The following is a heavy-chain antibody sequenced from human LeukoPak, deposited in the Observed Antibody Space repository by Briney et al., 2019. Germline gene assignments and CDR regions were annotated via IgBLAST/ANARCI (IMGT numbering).Heavy chain of an antibody. J-gene: IGHJ3*02. D-gene: IGHD3-9*01. CDR1: GYTFTNYD. CDR3: ARQQGFEFDWDSSDAFDI. Sequence: GASVKVSCKASGYTFTNYDISWVRQAPGQGLEWMGWISPYNDNTDYAQKVQGRVTMTTDTSTNTAYMELRSLRSDDTAVYYCARQQGFEFDWDSSDAFDIWGQGTMVTVSS. CDR2: ISPYNDNT. V-gene: IGHV1-18*01.